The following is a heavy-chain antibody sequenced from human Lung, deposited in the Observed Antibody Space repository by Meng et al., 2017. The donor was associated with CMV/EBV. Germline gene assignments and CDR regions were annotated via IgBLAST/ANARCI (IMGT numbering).Heavy chain of an antibody. CDR3: AKSSDNGWSS. J-gene: IGHJ4*01. CDR1: GYSFSGFY. D-gene: IGHD6-19*01. CDR2: VNPISDDT. Sequence: HAQLVQSVAEVKRPGASVKISCQASGYSFSGFYLNWARQAPGHGLEWLGRVNPISDDTHLAQKFEGRITVTRGATINTAFMELTRLRPDDTAVYYCAKSSDNGWSSWGPGTLVTVSS. V-gene: IGHV1-2*06.